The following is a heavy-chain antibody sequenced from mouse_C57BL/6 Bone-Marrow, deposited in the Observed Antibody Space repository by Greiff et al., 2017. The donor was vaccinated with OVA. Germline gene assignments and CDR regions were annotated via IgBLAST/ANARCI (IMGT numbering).Heavy chain of an antibody. J-gene: IGHJ2*01. D-gene: IGHD2-12*01. CDR3: NTYRNFDY. CDR2: IDPENGDT. CDR1: GFNIKDDY. Sequence: VQLQQSGAELVRPGASVKLSCTASGFNIKDDYMHWVKQRPEQGLEWIGWIDPENGDTEYASKFQGKATITADTSSNTAYLQLSSLTSEDTAVYYYNTYRNFDYWGQGTTLTVSS. V-gene: IGHV14-4*01.